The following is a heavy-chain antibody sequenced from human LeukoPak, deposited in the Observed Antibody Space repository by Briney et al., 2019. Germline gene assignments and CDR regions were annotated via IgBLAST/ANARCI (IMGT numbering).Heavy chain of an antibody. CDR3: ARDPRGIAVAGTPFDY. V-gene: IGHV1-46*01. D-gene: IGHD6-19*01. CDR1: GYTFTSYY. J-gene: IGHJ4*02. CDR2: INPSGGST. Sequence: ASVKVSCKASGYTFTSYYMHWVRQAPGQGLEWMGIINPSGGSTSYAQKFQGRVTMTTDTSTSTAYMELRSLRSDDTAVYYCARDPRGIAVAGTPFDYWGQGTLVTVSS.